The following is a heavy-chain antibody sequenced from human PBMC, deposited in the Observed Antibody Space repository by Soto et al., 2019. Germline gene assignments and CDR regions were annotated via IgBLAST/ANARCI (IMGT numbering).Heavy chain of an antibody. J-gene: IGHJ5*02. CDR2: ISGSGGST. D-gene: IGHD3-3*01. CDR1: GFTFSSYA. CDR3: AKALSPTYYDFWSGYPPSDWFDP. V-gene: IGHV3-23*01. Sequence: GGSLRLSCAASGFTFSSYAMSWVRQAPGKGLEWVSAISGSGGSTYYADSVKGRFTISRDNSKNTLYLQMNSLRAEDTAVYYCAKALSPTYYDFWSGYPPSDWFDPWGQGTLVTVSS.